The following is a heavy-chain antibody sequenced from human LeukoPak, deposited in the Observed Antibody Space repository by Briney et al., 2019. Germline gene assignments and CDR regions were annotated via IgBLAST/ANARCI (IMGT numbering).Heavy chain of an antibody. CDR1: GFTFSSYA. V-gene: IGHV3-30-3*01. Sequence: GGSLRLSCAASGFTFSSYAMHWVRQAPGKGLEWVAVISYDGSNKYYADSVKGRFTISRDNSKNTLYLQMNSLRAEDTAVYYCARDWWYCSSTSCYTDYYYYGMDVWGQGTTVTVSS. CDR2: ISYDGSNK. CDR3: ARDWWYCSSTSCYTDYYYYGMDV. J-gene: IGHJ6*02. D-gene: IGHD2-2*02.